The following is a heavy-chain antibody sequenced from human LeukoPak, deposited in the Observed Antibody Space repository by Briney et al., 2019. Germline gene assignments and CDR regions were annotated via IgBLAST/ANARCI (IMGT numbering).Heavy chain of an antibody. Sequence: GGSLRLSCAASGFTFSSYWMSWVRQAPGKGLEWVANIKQDGSEKYYVDSVKGRFTISRDNAKSSLYLQMNSLRAEDTAVYYCARGGITMIVVVITPDAFDIWGQGTMVTVSS. V-gene: IGHV3-7*03. CDR1: GFTFSSYW. D-gene: IGHD3-22*01. CDR2: IKQDGSEK. J-gene: IGHJ3*02. CDR3: ARGGITMIVVVITPDAFDI.